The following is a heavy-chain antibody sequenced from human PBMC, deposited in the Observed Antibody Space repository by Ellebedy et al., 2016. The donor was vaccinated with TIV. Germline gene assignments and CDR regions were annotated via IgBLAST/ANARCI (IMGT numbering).Heavy chain of an antibody. CDR2: INHSGST. D-gene: IGHD4-17*01. Sequence: SETLSLXXAVYGGSFSGYYWSWIRQPPGKGLEWIGEINHSGSTNYNPSLKSRVTISVDTSKNQFSLKLSSVTAADTAVYYCARGTGTVTYYYYYGMDVWGQGTTVTVSS. J-gene: IGHJ6*02. CDR3: ARGTGTVTYYYYYGMDV. V-gene: IGHV4-34*01. CDR1: GGSFSGYY.